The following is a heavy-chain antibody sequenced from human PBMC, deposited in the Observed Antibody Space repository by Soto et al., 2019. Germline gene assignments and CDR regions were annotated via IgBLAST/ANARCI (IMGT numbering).Heavy chain of an antibody. J-gene: IGHJ4*02. CDR3: ASLTYYYDSSGYYPDY. D-gene: IGHD3-22*01. CDR1: GDSICGGGYY. V-gene: IGHV4-31*03. CDR2: IYYSGST. Sequence: PSETLSLTCTVSGDSICGGGYYWSWIRQHPGKGLEWIGYIYYSGSTYYNPSLKSRVTISVDTSKNQFSLKLSSVTAADTAVYYCASLTYYYDSSGYYPDYWGQGTLVTVSS.